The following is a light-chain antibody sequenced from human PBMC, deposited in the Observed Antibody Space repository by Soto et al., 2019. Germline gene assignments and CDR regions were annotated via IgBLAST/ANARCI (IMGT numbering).Light chain of an antibody. CDR2: EVS. CDR3: SSYTGSNNVV. J-gene: IGLJ3*02. CDR1: SNDVGGYNY. Sequence: QSALTQPPSASGSPGQSVTISCTGTSNDVGGYNYVSWYQQHSGKAPKFMIFEVSKRPSGVPDRFSGSKSGNTASLTVSGLQAEDEAEYYCSSYTGSNNVVFGGGTKLTVL. V-gene: IGLV2-8*01.